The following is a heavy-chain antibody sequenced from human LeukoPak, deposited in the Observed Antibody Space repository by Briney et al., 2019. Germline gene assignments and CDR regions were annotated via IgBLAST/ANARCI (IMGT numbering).Heavy chain of an antibody. CDR2: IDPSDSYT. Sequence: PGESLRISCKGSGYSFTSYWISWVRQMPGKGLEWMGRIDPSDSYTNYSPSFQGHVTISADKSISTAYLQWSSLKASDTAMYYCAGHGVGYCSSTSCYTGDYWGQGTLVTVSS. J-gene: IGHJ4*02. D-gene: IGHD2-2*02. CDR1: GYSFTSYW. V-gene: IGHV5-10-1*01. CDR3: AGHGVGYCSSTSCYTGDY.